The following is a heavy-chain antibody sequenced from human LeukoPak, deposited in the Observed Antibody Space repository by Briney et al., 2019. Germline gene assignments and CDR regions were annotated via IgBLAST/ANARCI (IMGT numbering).Heavy chain of an antibody. Sequence: SETLSLTCTVSGGSVGSGTYYWSWIRQPPGKGLEWIGYISYSGSTNYNPALNSRVTVSVDTSKKQFSLKMSSVTAADTAVYFCARVSRGSGYHIDYWGQGTLVTVSS. CDR3: ARVSRGSGYHIDY. J-gene: IGHJ4*02. D-gene: IGHD3-22*01. CDR1: GGSVGSGTYY. V-gene: IGHV4-61*01. CDR2: ISYSGST.